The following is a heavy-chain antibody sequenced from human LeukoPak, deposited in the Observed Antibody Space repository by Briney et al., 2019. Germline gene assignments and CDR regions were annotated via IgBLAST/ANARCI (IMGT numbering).Heavy chain of an antibody. Sequence: ASVKVSCKASGYTFTKYVVHWVRQAPGQRPEWMGWINAGNGDTKYSQNFQDRVTITRDTSANTAYMELSSLTSEDTALYYCARDDCGDTCFPGGYWGQGTLVTVSS. J-gene: IGHJ4*02. CDR2: INAGNGDT. CDR1: GYTFTKYV. D-gene: IGHD2-21*01. CDR3: ARDDCGDTCFPGGY. V-gene: IGHV1-3*01.